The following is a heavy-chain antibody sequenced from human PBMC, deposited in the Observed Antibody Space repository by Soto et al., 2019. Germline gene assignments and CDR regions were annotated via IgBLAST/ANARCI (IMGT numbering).Heavy chain of an antibody. CDR1: GYNFRDAW. V-gene: IGHV5-51*01. CDR2: IYPADSRT. D-gene: IGHD3-3*01. J-gene: IGHJ4*02. Sequence: EVRLVQSGPEVKKPGESLKISCRASGYNFRDAWIGWVRQMPGKGLEWMAIIYPADSRTRYNPSFRGQVTISADDPTNTTFLQWSSLKASDSGFYFCARQKGFWGQGTLLSVSS. CDR3: ARQKGF.